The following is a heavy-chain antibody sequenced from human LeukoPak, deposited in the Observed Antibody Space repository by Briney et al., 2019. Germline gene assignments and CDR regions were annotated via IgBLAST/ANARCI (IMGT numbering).Heavy chain of an antibody. D-gene: IGHD6-19*01. CDR2: IYPGDSDT. CDR3: ARHISSGWYYVDY. CDR1: GYSFTSFS. Sequence: GESLKISCKGSGYSFTSFSIGWVRQMPGKGLEWMGIIYPGDSDTRYSPSFQGLVTISADKSVGTAYLQWSSLKASDTAMYYCARHISSGWYYVDYWGQGTLVTVSS. V-gene: IGHV5-51*01. J-gene: IGHJ4*02.